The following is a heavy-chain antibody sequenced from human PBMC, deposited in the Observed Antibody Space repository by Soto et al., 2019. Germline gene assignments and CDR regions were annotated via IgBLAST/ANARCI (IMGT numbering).Heavy chain of an antibody. CDR3: AKDMWAYYTPDYYYGMDV. CDR1: GFTFEDYT. V-gene: IGHV3-43*01. J-gene: IGHJ6*02. CDR2: ISWDGGST. Sequence: EVQLVESGGVVVQPGGSLRLSCAASGFTFEDYTMHWVRQAPGKGLEWVSLISWDGGSTYYADSVKGRFTISRDNSKNSLYLQMNSLRTEDTALYYCAKDMWAYYTPDYYYGMDVWGQGTTVTVSS. D-gene: IGHD1-26*01.